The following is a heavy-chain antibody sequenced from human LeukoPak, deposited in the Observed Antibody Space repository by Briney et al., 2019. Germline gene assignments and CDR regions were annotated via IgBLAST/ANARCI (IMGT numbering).Heavy chain of an antibody. CDR3: ARGDDAFDV. CDR2: ISYDGSNK. Sequence: GGSLRLSCAASGFTFSSYAMHWVRQAPGKGLEWVAVISYDGSNKYYADSVKGRFTISRDNSKNTLYLQMNSLRAEDTAVYYCARGDDAFDVWGQGTVVTVSS. V-gene: IGHV3-30-3*01. CDR1: GFTFSSYA. J-gene: IGHJ3*01.